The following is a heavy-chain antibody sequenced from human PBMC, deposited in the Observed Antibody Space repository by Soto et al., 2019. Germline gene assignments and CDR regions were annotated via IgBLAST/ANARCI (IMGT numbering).Heavy chain of an antibody. D-gene: IGHD6-19*01. Sequence: GGSLRLSCAASGFTFSSYAMSWVRQAPGKGLEWVSAISGSGGSTYYADSVKGRFTISRDNSKNTLYLQMNSLRAEDTAVYYCAKNAPTSVAGPVYYFDYWGQGTLVTVSS. CDR3: AKNAPTSVAGPVYYFDY. V-gene: IGHV3-23*01. J-gene: IGHJ4*02. CDR1: GFTFSSYA. CDR2: ISGSGGST.